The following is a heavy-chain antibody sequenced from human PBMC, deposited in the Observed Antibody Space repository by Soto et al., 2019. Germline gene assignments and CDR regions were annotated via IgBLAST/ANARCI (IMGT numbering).Heavy chain of an antibody. D-gene: IGHD6-13*01. Sequence: PGGSLRLSCAASGFTFSSYAMSWVRQAPGKGLEWVSGLSDSGGSIYYAASVKGRFTISRDNSMNTLYLQMNTLRAEDTAIYCCAKVSSSWYAGFFDLWGQGTLVTVSS. CDR3: AKVSSSWYAGFFDL. J-gene: IGHJ5*02. CDR2: LSDSGGSI. CDR1: GFTFSSYA. V-gene: IGHV3-23*01.